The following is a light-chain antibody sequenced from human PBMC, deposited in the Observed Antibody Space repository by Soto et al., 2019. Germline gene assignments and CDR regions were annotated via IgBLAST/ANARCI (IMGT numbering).Light chain of an antibody. CDR3: CSYAGSSTFYV. J-gene: IGLJ1*01. CDR2: EGS. CDR1: SSDVGSYNL. V-gene: IGLV2-23*01. Sequence: QSVLTQPASVSGSPGQSITISCTGTSSDVGSYNLVSWYQQHPGKAPKLMIYEGSKRPSGVSNRFSGSKSGNTASLTISGLQAEDEADYYCCSYAGSSTFYVFVTGTKVTVL.